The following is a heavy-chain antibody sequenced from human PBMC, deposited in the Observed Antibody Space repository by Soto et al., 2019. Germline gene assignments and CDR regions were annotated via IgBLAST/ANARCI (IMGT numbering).Heavy chain of an antibody. CDR2: IRSKAYGGTT. CDR1: GFTFGDYA. Sequence: LRLSCTASGFTFGDYAMSWFRQAPGKGLEWVGFIRSKAYGGTTEYAASVKGRFTISRDDSKSIAYLQMNSLKTEDTAVYYCTRSYCSSTSCYTDYGMDVWGQGTTVTVSS. D-gene: IGHD2-2*02. CDR3: TRSYCSSTSCYTDYGMDV. V-gene: IGHV3-49*03. J-gene: IGHJ6*02.